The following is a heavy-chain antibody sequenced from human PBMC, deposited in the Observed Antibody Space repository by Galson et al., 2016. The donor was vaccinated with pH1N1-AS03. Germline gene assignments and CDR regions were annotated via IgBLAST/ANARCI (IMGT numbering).Heavy chain of an antibody. CDR2: ISTHNGDT. D-gene: IGHD3-22*01. V-gene: IGHV1-18*01. Sequence: SVKVSCKVSGYTFTAYGVSWVRQAPGQGLQWMGWISTHNGDTNYAQNFHGRVTLTTDTSTSTVYLELRSLHSDDTAVYYCAREGFRRRLLLPGAFDVWGQGTTLTVSS. J-gene: IGHJ3*01. CDR3: AREGFRRRLLLPGAFDV. CDR1: GYTFTAYG.